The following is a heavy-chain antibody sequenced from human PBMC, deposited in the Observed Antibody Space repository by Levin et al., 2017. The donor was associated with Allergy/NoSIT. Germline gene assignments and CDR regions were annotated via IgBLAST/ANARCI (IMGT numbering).Heavy chain of an antibody. D-gene: IGHD3-10*01. V-gene: IGHV3-11*05. CDR2: ISSSSSYT. CDR3: ARALVRGVIPYYFDY. CDR1: GFTFSDYY. J-gene: IGHJ4*02. Sequence: GGSLRLSCAASGFTFSDYYMSWIRQAPGQGLEWVSYISSSSSYTNYADSVKGRFTISRDNAKNSLYLQMNSLRAEDTAVYYCARALVRGVIPYYFDYWGQGTLVTVSS.